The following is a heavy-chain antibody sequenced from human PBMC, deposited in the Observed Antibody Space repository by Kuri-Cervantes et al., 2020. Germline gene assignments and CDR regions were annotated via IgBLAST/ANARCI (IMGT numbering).Heavy chain of an antibody. J-gene: IGHJ4*02. D-gene: IGHD5-18*01. V-gene: IGHV3-33*01. CDR1: GFTFSSYG. CDR2: IWYDGSNK. CDR3: ARGRDTAMVFDY. Sequence: GGSLRLSCAASGFTFSSYGMHWVRQAPGKGLEWVAVIWYDGSNKYYADSVKGRFTIPRDNSKNTLYLQMNSLRAEDTAVYYCARGRDTAMVFDYWGQGTLVTVSS.